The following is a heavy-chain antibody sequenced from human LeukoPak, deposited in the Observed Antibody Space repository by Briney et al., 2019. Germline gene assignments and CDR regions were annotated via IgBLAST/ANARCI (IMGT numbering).Heavy chain of an antibody. Sequence: GGSLRLSCAASGLTFRNYAMNWVRQAPGKGLEWVSSISSSGGGTFYADSVKGRFTISRDNSKNTLYLQMNSLRAEDTAVYYCARDQGSSGSRGYGMDVWGQGTTVTVSS. CDR1: GLTFRNYA. CDR3: ARDQGSSGSRGYGMDV. D-gene: IGHD6-19*01. V-gene: IGHV3-23*01. CDR2: ISSSGGGT. J-gene: IGHJ6*02.